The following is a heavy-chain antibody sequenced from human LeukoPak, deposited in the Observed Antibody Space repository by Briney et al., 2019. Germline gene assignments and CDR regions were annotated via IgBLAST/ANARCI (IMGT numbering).Heavy chain of an antibody. CDR2: ISSSSSYI. Sequence: GGSLRLSCAASGFTFSSYSMNWVRQAPGKGLEWVSSISSSSSYIYYADSVKGRFTISRDNAKNSLYLQMNSLRAEDTVVYYCARAADRYLDYWGQGTLVTVSS. J-gene: IGHJ4*02. D-gene: IGHD3-9*01. CDR1: GFTFSSYS. CDR3: ARAADRYLDY. V-gene: IGHV3-21*01.